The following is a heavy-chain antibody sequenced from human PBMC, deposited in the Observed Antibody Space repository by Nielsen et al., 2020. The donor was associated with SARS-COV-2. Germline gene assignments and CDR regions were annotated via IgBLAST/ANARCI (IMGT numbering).Heavy chain of an antibody. Sequence: GSLRLSCAASGFTFSNAWMSWVRQAPGKGLEWVANIKQDGSEKYYVDSVKGRFTISRDNAKNSLYLQMNSLRAEDTAVYYCAIEEGYWGQGTLVTVSS. J-gene: IGHJ4*02. V-gene: IGHV3-7*03. CDR1: GFTFSNAW. CDR3: AIEEGY. CDR2: IKQDGSEK.